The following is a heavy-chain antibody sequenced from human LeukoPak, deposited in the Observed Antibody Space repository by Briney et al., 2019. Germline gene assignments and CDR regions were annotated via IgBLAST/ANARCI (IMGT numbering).Heavy chain of an antibody. CDR1: GYTFTSYG. D-gene: IGHD3-10*01. J-gene: IGHJ4*02. CDR3: ATMGTHYYYGSGSYYGY. Sequence: ASVKVFCKASGYTFTSYGISWVRQAPGQGLEWMGWISAYNGNTNYAQKHQGRVTMTTDTSTSTAYMELRSLRSDDTAVYYCATMGTHYYYGSGSYYGYWGQGTLVTVSS. CDR2: ISAYNGNT. V-gene: IGHV1-18*01.